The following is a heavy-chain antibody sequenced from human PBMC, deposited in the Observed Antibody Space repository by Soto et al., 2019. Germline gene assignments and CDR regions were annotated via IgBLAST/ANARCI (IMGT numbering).Heavy chain of an antibody. Sequence: EVQLLESGGGLVQPGGSPRLSCAASGFTFSNYAMRWVRQAPGKGLEWVSAISGSGDSTYYADSVKGRFTISRDNSKNTLYLQMNSLRAEDTAVYYCARRGSGSYYDYWGQGTLVTVSS. D-gene: IGHD1-26*01. CDR1: GFTFSNYA. CDR2: ISGSGDST. J-gene: IGHJ4*02. CDR3: ARRGSGSYYDY. V-gene: IGHV3-23*01.